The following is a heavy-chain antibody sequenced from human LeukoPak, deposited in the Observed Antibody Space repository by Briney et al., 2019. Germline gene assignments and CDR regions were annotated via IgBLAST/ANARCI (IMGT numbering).Heavy chain of an antibody. CDR3: ARDQSLTIFGVVISRNPRRGMDV. Sequence: GGSLRLSCAVSGFTFSTYAMNWVRQAPGKGLEWVSYISSSSSTIYYADSVKGRFTISRDNAKNSLYLQMNSLRAEDTAVYYCARDQSLTIFGVVISRNPRRGMDVWGQGTTVTVSS. J-gene: IGHJ6*02. CDR2: ISSSSSTI. V-gene: IGHV3-48*01. D-gene: IGHD3-3*01. CDR1: GFTFSTYA.